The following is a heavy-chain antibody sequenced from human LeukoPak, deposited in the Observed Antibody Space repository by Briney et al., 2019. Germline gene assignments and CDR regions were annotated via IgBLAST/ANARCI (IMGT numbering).Heavy chain of an antibody. J-gene: IGHJ4*02. CDR2: FSYSGNI. V-gene: IGHV4-59*01. CDR1: SDSITPYY. CDR3: ARVPRGAGALDY. D-gene: IGHD3-10*01. Sequence: SETLSLTCTVSSDSITPYYWSWIRQSPGKGLEWIGYFSYSGNINYNPSLQSRVTISVDTSRNQFSLKLNSVTAADTAVYYCARVPRGAGALDYWGQGTLDTVSS.